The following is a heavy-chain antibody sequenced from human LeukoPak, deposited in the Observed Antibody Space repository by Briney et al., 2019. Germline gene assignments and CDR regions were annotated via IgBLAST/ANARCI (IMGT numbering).Heavy chain of an antibody. D-gene: IGHD2-2*01. CDR1: GYTFTSYG. CDR3: ARAPLIDIVVVPAEDY. V-gene: IGHV1-18*01. J-gene: IGHJ4*02. Sequence: ASVKVSCKASGYTFTSYGISWVRQAPGQGLERMGWNSAYNGNTNYAQKLQGRVTMTTDTPTSTAYMELRSLRSDDTAVYYCARAPLIDIVVVPAEDYWGQGNLVTVSS. CDR2: NSAYNGNT.